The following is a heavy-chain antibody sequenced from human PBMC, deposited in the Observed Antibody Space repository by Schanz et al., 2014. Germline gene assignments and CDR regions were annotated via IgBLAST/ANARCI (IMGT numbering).Heavy chain of an antibody. D-gene: IGHD2-15*01. CDR1: GFTFSSYA. Sequence: VQLVESGGGVVQFGRSLRLSCVASGFTFSSYAMSWVRQAPGKGLEWVSYISGTTTYTNYADSVKGRFTISRDNSKNTLYLQMNTLRAEDTAVYYCARDRGYCSGGSCLTFDYWGQGTLVTVSS. V-gene: IGHV3-21*05. CDR3: ARDRGYCSGGSCLTFDY. CDR2: ISGTTTYT. J-gene: IGHJ4*02.